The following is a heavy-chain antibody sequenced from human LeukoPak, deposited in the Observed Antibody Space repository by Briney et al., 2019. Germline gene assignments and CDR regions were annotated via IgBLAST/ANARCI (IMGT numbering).Heavy chain of an antibody. Sequence: SETLSLTCTVSGGSISSYYWSWIRQRPGKGLEWIGYIYYSGSTNYNPSLKSRVTISVDTSKNQFSLKLSSVTAADTAVYYCARVKQWLADYWGQGTLVTVSS. CDR3: ARVKQWLADY. CDR1: GGSISSYY. V-gene: IGHV4-59*01. J-gene: IGHJ4*02. D-gene: IGHD6-19*01. CDR2: IYYSGST.